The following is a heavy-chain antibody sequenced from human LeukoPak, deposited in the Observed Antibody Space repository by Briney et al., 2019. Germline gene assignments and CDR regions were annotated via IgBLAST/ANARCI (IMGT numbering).Heavy chain of an antibody. CDR2: ISSSSRYI. D-gene: IGHD4-17*01. Sequence: PGGSLRLSCAASGFTFRRYSMNWVRQAPGQGLVGVSSISSSSRYIYYAESVKGRFTISRDNAKNSLYLQRNSLRAEDTAVYYCARDNSGYLTVTTFLLDYWAQETGDSVST. V-gene: IGHV3-21*01. CDR3: ARDNSGYLTVTTFLLDY. J-gene: IGHJ4*02. CDR1: GFTFRRYS.